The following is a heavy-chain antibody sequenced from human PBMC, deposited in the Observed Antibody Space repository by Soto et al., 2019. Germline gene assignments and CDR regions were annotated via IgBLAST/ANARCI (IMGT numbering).Heavy chain of an antibody. CDR3: ARSMGRRGGMDY. J-gene: IGHJ4*02. D-gene: IGHD2-15*01. CDR2: INPNSGGT. CDR1: GGTFSSYA. V-gene: IGHV1-2*02. Sequence: ASVKVSCKASGGTFSSYAISWVRQAPGQGLEWMGWINPNSGGTNYAQKFQGRVTMTRDTSISTAYMELSRLRSDGTAVYYCARSMGRRGGMDYWGQGTLVTVSS.